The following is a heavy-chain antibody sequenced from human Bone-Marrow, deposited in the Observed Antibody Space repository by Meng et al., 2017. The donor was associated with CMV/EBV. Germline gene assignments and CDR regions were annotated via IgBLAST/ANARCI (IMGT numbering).Heavy chain of an antibody. CDR1: GGTFSSYA. CDR3: ARDSPRVEVPGGPDY. J-gene: IGHJ4*02. CDR2: IIPIFGTA. V-gene: IGHV1-69*05. D-gene: IGHD2-2*01. Sequence: SVKVSCKASGGTFSSYAISWVRQAPGQGLEWMGGIIPIFGTANYAQKFQGRVTITTDESTSTAYMELSSLRSEDTAVYYCARDSPRVEVPGGPDYWGQGTLVTVSS.